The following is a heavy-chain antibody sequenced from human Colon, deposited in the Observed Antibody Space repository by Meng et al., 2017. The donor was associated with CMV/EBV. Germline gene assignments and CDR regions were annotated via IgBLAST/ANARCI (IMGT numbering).Heavy chain of an antibody. V-gene: IGHV1-46*01. CDR3: ARDGAFVQDYYYGMDV. J-gene: IGHJ6*02. CDR1: GYTFTNYY. D-gene: IGHD3-10*01. Sequence: ASVKVSCKASGYTFTNYYMHWVRQAPGQGLEWMGIINPSGGRTSYAQKFQGRVTMTRDTSTSTVYMELSSLRSEDTAVYYCARDGAFVQDYYYGMDVWGQGTTVTVS. CDR2: INPSGGRT.